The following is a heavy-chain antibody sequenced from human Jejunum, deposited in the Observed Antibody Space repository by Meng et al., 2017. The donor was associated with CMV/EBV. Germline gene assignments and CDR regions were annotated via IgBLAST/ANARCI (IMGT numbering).Heavy chain of an antibody. Sequence: QVQLVQSGSELKKPGASVKVSCKASGYTFTRYPMNWVRQAPGQGLEWMGWINTNTGNPTYAQGFTGRFVFSLDTSVSTAYLQINSLRADDTAVYYCARDSPLDGYSLLDYWGQETLVTVSS. V-gene: IGHV7-4-1*02. CDR2: INTNTGNP. D-gene: IGHD5-24*01. J-gene: IGHJ4*02. CDR1: GYTFTRYP. CDR3: ARDSPLDGYSLLDY.